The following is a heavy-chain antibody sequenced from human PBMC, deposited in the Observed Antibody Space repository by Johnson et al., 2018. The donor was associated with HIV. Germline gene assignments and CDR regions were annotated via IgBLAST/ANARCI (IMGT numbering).Heavy chain of an antibody. D-gene: IGHD6-6*01. CDR1: GFTFSSYD. V-gene: IGHV3-30*03. CDR2: ISYDGSNT. J-gene: IGHJ3*02. Sequence: QVQLVESGGGLVQPGGSLRLSCAASGFTFSSYDMHWVRQATGKGLEWVAVISYDGSNTYYADSVKGRFTISRDNSKNTLYLQMNSLRAEDTAVYYCARVYSSSSAHAFDIWGQGTMVTVSS. CDR3: ARVYSSSSAHAFDI.